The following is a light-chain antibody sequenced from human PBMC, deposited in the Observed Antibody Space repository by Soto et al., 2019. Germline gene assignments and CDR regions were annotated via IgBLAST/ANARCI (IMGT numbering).Light chain of an antibody. CDR2: DAT. Sequence: DIRMSQSPSSLSASAGDRDTITCRASQGIRNDLGWYQQKPGKAPKRLIYDATSLQSGVPSGFSGSGSGTKFTLTINTLQPEDFATNYCLQHNTYTPTFGQGTKVDIK. J-gene: IGKJ1*01. CDR3: LQHNTYTPT. CDR1: QGIRND. V-gene: IGKV1-17*01.